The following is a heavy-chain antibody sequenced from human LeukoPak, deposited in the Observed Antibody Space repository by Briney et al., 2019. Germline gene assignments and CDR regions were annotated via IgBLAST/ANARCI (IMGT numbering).Heavy chain of an antibody. CDR1: GGTIRGFV. D-gene: IGHD3-9*01. CDR3: TRGDDFLAAYNYMDV. V-gene: IGHV1-69*05. J-gene: IGHJ6*03. Sequence: GASVKVSCKASGGTIRGFVINWMRQAPGEGLECMGRINTLSGTTNYTQKFQGRVTLTTDESTTPVFMKLSRLTSEDTAVYYCTRGDDFLAAYNYMDVWGKGYSVIVSS. CDR2: INTLSGTT.